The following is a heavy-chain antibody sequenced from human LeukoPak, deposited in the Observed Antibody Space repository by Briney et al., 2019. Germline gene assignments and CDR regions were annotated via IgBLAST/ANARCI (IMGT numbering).Heavy chain of an antibody. Sequence: SGPTLVNPTQTLTLTCTFSGFSLSTRGVGVGWIRQPPGKALEWLALFCWNDDKRYSPSLKSRLTITKDTSKNQVVLTMTNMDPVDTATYYCAYRRVAGRPAYFEYWGQGTLVTVSS. D-gene: IGHD6-6*01. V-gene: IGHV2-5*01. J-gene: IGHJ4*02. CDR3: AYRRVAGRPAYFEY. CDR2: FCWNDDK. CDR1: GFSLSTRGVG.